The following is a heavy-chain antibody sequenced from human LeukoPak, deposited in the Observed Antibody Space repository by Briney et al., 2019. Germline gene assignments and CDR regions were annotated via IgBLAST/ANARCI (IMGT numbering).Heavy chain of an antibody. CDR2: IIPSFGTA. CDR3: ARGKRRVYSVGFDY. CDR1: GGTFSSYA. J-gene: IGHJ4*02. V-gene: IGHV1-69*05. D-gene: IGHD5/OR15-5a*01. Sequence: SVKVSCKASGGTFSSYAISWVRQAPGQGLELMGRIIPSFGTANYAQKFQGRVTITTDESTSTAYMELSSLRSEDTAVYYCARGKRRVYSVGFDYWGQGTLVTVSS.